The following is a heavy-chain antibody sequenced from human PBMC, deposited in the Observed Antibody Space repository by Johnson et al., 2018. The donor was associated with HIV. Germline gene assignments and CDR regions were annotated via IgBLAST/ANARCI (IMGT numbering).Heavy chain of an antibody. CDR3: ARDREDPSDSYGAFDI. Sequence: QVQLVESGGVVVQPGGSLRLSCAASGFTFTSYAIYWVRQAPGKGLEWVAGTSYDGSNKYYADSVKGRFTISRDNSKNTLYLQMNSLRAEDTAVYYCARDREDPSDSYGAFDIWGQGTMVTVSS. CDR1: GFTFTSYA. J-gene: IGHJ3*02. D-gene: IGHD5-18*01. V-gene: IGHV3-30-3*01. CDR2: TSYDGSNK.